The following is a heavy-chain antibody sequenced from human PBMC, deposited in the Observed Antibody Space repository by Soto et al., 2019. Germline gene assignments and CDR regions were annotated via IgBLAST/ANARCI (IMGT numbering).Heavy chain of an antibody. CDR2: VFYTGRA. D-gene: IGHD4-4*01. Sequence: PSETLSLTFTVSGGSLGRYYWSWIRQPPWKGLECIGYVFYTGRANYNASLKSRVSISLDTSNYQFSLKLSSVNAADTAVYYCARDGEGRMTTNPYYYNGMDVWGPGTTVTVSS. CDR3: ARDGEGRMTTNPYYYNGMDV. J-gene: IGHJ6*02. V-gene: IGHV4-59*01. CDR1: GGSLGRYY.